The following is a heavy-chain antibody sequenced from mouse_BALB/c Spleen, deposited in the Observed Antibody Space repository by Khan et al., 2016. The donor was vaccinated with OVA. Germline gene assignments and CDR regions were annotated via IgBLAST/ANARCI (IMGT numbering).Heavy chain of an antibody. D-gene: IGHD1-1*01. CDR1: GFSITSNYA. V-gene: IGHV3-2*02. CDR3: ARGNYYEYAMDY. J-gene: IGHJ4*01. Sequence: EVQLQESGPGLVKPSQSLSLTCTVTGFSITSNYAWNWIRQFPGNKLEWMGYISYSGTTSYNPSLKSRISITRDTSKNQFFLQLNSVTTEDTATYYCARGNYYEYAMDYWGQGTSVTVSS. CDR2: ISYSGTT.